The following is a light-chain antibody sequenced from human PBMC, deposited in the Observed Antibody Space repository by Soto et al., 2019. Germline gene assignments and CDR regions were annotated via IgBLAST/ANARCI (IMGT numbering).Light chain of an antibody. Sequence: QSALTQPASGSGSPGQSITISCTGTSSDVGSYNLVSWYQQHPGKAPKLMIYDVSKRPSGVSNRFSGSKSGNTASLTISGLQAEDEADYYCCSYAGSSTLVFGAGTKVTVL. CDR3: CSYAGSSTLV. V-gene: IGLV2-23*02. J-gene: IGLJ1*01. CDR1: SSDVGSYNL. CDR2: DVS.